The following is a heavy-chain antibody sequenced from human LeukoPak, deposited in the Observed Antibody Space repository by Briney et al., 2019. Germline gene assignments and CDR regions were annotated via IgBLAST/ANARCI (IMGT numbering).Heavy chain of an antibody. CDR1: GFTFSSYW. CDR2: IKQDGSEK. D-gene: IGHD6-13*01. J-gene: IGHJ3*02. V-gene: IGHV3-7*03. CDR3: ARDGAAAAYDAFDI. Sequence: PGGSLRLSCAASGFTFSSYWMSWVRQAPGKGLEWMANIKQDGSEKYYVDSVKGRFTISRDNAKNSLYLQMNSLRAEDTAVYYCARDGAAAAYDAFDIWGQGTMVTVSS.